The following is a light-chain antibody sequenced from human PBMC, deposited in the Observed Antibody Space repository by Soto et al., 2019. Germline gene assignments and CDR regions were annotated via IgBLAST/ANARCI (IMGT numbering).Light chain of an antibody. CDR3: QQYNNWPT. Sequence: EIVLTQSPASLSLSPLEIVTLSFRASQSVSSYLAWYQQKPGQAPRLLIYGASTRDTDIPVRFSGSVSGTEFTLTISSLQSEDFAFYYCQQYNNWPTFGQGTKVDIK. V-gene: IGKV3-15*01. CDR2: GAS. CDR1: QSVSSY. J-gene: IGKJ1*01.